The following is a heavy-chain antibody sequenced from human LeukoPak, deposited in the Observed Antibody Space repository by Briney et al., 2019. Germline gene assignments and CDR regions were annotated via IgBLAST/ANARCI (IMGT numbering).Heavy chain of an antibody. J-gene: IGHJ6*02. V-gene: IGHV1-69*13. Sequence: SVTLSCNVSGGTFSSYGISWVRQAPGQGLEWMGGTIPIFGTANYAQKFQGRVTITADESTSTAYMELSSLRSEDTAVYYCARERRYDILTPFRGYDYGMDVWGQGTTVTVSS. CDR1: GGTFSSYG. D-gene: IGHD3-9*01. CDR2: TIPIFGTA. CDR3: ARERRYDILTPFRGYDYGMDV.